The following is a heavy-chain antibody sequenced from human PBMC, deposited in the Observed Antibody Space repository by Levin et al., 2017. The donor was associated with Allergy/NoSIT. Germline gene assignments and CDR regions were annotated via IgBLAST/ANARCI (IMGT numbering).Heavy chain of an antibody. CDR2: MNPNSGST. CDR3: ARTCSGGSCYYYYYYMDV. Sequence: ASVKVSCKASGYTFTSYDINWVRQATGQGLEWMGWMNPNSGSTGYAQKFQGRVTMTRNTSISTAYMELSSLRSEDTAVYYCARTCSGGSCYYYYYYMDVWGKGTTVTVSS. CDR1: GYTFTSYD. J-gene: IGHJ6*03. V-gene: IGHV1-8*01. D-gene: IGHD2-15*01.